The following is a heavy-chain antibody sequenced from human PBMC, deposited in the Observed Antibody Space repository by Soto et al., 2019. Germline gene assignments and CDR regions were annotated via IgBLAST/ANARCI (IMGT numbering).Heavy chain of an antibody. D-gene: IGHD4-17*01. J-gene: IGHJ4*02. Sequence: GESLKISCKGSGYSFTSYWIGWVRQMPGKSMEWMEIIYPGNSDTRYSPYFQGQVTISADKSISTAYPQWSSLKASDNAMYYCARQGGGDYGDFIFDYWGQGTLVTVSS. CDR3: ARQGGGDYGDFIFDY. CDR2: IYPGNSDT. V-gene: IGHV5-51*01. CDR1: GYSFTSYW.